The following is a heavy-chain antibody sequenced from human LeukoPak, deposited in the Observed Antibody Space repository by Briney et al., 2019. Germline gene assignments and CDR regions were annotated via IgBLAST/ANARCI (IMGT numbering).Heavy chain of an antibody. CDR2: INHSGST. Sequence: SETLSLTCAVYVGSFSGYYWSWVRHPPGKGLEWVGEINHSGSTNYNPSLNARIPISVDTSKNQFSLKLSSVTAADTAVYYCARGGNYYDSSGYYYSTYYFDYWGQGTLVTVSS. CDR1: VGSFSGYY. D-gene: IGHD3-22*01. J-gene: IGHJ4*02. V-gene: IGHV4-34*01. CDR3: ARGGNYYDSSGYYYSTYYFDY.